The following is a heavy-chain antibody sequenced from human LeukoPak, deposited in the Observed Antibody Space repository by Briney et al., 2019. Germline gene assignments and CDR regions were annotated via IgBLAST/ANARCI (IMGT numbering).Heavy chain of an antibody. CDR2: IIPIFGIA. V-gene: IGHV1-69*04. Sequence: SVKVSCKASGGTFSSYAISWVRQAPGQGLEWMGRIIPIFGIANYAQKFQGRVTITADKSTSTAYMELSSLRPEDTAVYYCARSPDYDSSGDVWFDPWGQGTLVTVSS. J-gene: IGHJ5*02. CDR1: GGTFSSYA. CDR3: ARSPDYDSSGDVWFDP. D-gene: IGHD3-22*01.